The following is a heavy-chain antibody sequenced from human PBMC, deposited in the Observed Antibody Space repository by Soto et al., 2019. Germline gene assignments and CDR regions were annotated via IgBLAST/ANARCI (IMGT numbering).Heavy chain of an antibody. V-gene: IGHV4-59*01. CDR3: AGREDSGSHLLYYYYGMDV. D-gene: IGHD1-26*01. CDR2: IYYSGST. CDR1: GGSISSYY. J-gene: IGHJ6*02. Sequence: SETLSLTCTVSGGSISSYYWSWIRQPPGKGLEWIGYIYYSGSTNYNPSLKSRVTISVDTSKNQFSLKLSSVTAADTAVYYCAGREDSGSHLLYYYYGMDVWGQGTTVTVSS.